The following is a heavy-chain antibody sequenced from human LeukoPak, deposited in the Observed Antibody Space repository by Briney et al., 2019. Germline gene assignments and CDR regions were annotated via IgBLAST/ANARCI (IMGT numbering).Heavy chain of an antibody. Sequence: ASVKVSCKASGYTFPNYYTHWVRQAPGQGLEWMGQINPNSGDTNYAQTFHGRVTMTSDTSISTAYMELGRLRSDDTAIYYCARDPRDGYNSGYWGQGTLVTVSS. CDR2: INPNSGDT. CDR1: GYTFPNYY. J-gene: IGHJ4*02. V-gene: IGHV1-2*06. CDR3: ARDPRDGYNSGY. D-gene: IGHD5-24*01.